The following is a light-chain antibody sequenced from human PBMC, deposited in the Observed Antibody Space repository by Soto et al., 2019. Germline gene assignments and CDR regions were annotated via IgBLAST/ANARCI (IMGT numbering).Light chain of an antibody. CDR3: SSYSSASTHVV. J-gene: IGLJ2*01. CDR2: DVS. Sequence: QSALTQPASVSGSPGQSITISCTGTSSDVGSYEFVSWYQQHPGKAPKVIIYDVSNRPSGVSNRFSGSKSGNTASLTISGLQADDEADYLCSSYSSASTHVVFGGGTKLTVL. V-gene: IGLV2-14*03. CDR1: SSDVGSYEF.